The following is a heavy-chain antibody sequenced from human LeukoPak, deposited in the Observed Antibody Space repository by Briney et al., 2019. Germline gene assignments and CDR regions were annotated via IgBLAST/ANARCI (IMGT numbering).Heavy chain of an antibody. Sequence: PSQTLSLTCAVSGGSISSGTHYWNWIRQHPGQGLEWIGHIYNTGSAYYNPSLMSRVSISIDTSENQFSLNLSSVTAADTAVYYCARTVTTTHFENWGQGILVTVSS. V-gene: IGHV4-31*11. CDR1: GGSISSGTHY. CDR3: ARTVTTTHFEN. CDR2: IYNTGSA. D-gene: IGHD4-11*01. J-gene: IGHJ4*02.